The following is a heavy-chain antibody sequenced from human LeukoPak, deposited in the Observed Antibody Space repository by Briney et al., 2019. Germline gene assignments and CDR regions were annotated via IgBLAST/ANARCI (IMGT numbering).Heavy chain of an antibody. D-gene: IGHD2-2*01. V-gene: IGHV1-2*02. CDR1: GYTFIDYY. Sequence: GASVKVSCKASGYTFIDYYMHWVRQAPGQGLEWVGWINPNSGGTNYAQNFQGRVTMTRDTSITTAYMELSRLRSDDTAVYYCARDDLPYCSSTSCSHYWGQGTLVTVSS. CDR3: ARDDLPYCSSTSCSHY. CDR2: INPNSGGT. J-gene: IGHJ4*02.